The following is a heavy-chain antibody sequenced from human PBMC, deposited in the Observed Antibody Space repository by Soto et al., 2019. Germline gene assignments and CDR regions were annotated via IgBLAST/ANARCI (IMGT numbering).Heavy chain of an antibody. CDR1: GFTFSGYG. CDR2: ISYDGSNK. Sequence: XSLRLSIAASGFTFSGYGLHWVRQAPGKGLEWVAVISYDGSNKYYADSVKGRFTISRDNSKNTLYLQMNSLRAEDTAVYYCAKVFSIVAGFDDWGQGTLVTVSS. D-gene: IGHD5-12*01. CDR3: AKVFSIVAGFDD. V-gene: IGHV3-30*18. J-gene: IGHJ4*02.